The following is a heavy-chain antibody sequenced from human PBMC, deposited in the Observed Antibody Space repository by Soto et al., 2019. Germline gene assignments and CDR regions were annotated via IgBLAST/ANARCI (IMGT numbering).Heavy chain of an antibody. CDR1: GVSISTGGYY. CDR3: AYYYDTSAYFDH. V-gene: IGHV4-31*03. Sequence: QVQLQESGPGLVKPSQTLSLTCTVSGVSISTGGYYWSWIRQLPGKDLEWFGYIYYSGSTYYNASLRSRVTISVDTSQNRFSLKMTSVTAADTAMYYCAYYYDTSAYFDHWGQGTLVTVSS. CDR2: IYYSGST. J-gene: IGHJ4*02. D-gene: IGHD3-22*01.